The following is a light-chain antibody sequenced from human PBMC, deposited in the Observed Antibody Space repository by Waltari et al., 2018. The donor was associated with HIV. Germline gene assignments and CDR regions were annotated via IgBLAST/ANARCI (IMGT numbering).Light chain of an antibody. Sequence: QSALTQPASVSGSPGQSITISCTGASSDVGDYNYVSWYQQHPGKAPKLMIYDVSNRPCGVSNRFSGSKSGNTASLTISGLQAEDEPDYYCSSYTGSSTLGVFGTGTRVTVL. CDR2: DVS. CDR1: SSDVGDYNY. CDR3: SSYTGSSTLGV. V-gene: IGLV2-14*03. J-gene: IGLJ1*01.